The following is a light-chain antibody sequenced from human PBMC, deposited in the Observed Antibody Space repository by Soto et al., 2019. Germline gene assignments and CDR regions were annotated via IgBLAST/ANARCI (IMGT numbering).Light chain of an antibody. Sequence: DIQMTQSPSTLSASVGDRVTITCRASQSIGSWLAWYQQKPGKAPKVLIYDATSLESGVPSRFSCSGSGTEFTLTITTLQPDDFATYYCQQYSHYWPCGQGTKVEIK. CDR2: DAT. J-gene: IGKJ1*01. CDR1: QSIGSW. CDR3: QQYSHYWP. V-gene: IGKV1-5*01.